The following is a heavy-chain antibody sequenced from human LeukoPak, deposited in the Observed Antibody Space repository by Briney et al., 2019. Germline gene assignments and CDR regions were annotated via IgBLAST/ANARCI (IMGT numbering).Heavy chain of an antibody. CDR3: ARKVAVAMDLDY. V-gene: IGHV3-23*01. CDR2: ITDAGSNT. CDR1: GFTFKSYG. Sequence: GGSLRLSCAASGFTFKSYGMTWVRQVPGKGLEWVSSITDAGSNTKYADSVNGRFTISRDNSKNTVSLQMTGLRAEDTAVYYCARKVAVAMDLDYWGQGTLVTVSS. D-gene: IGHD5-18*01. J-gene: IGHJ4*02.